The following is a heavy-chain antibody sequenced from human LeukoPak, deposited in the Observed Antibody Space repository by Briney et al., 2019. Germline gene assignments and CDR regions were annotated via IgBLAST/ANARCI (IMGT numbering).Heavy chain of an antibody. J-gene: IGHJ6*03. Sequence: HPGGSLTLSCAACGFTVSNNYMRWVRQAPGKGLEWVSLIYSGGSTYYADSVKGRFTISRDNSKNTMYLQMNSLNAEDTAVYYCAKDEVVPGYYYTAVWGRGTTVTISS. V-gene: IGHV3-66*01. CDR2: IYSGGST. CDR1: GFTVSNNY. D-gene: IGHD2-2*01. CDR3: AKDEVVPGYYYTAV.